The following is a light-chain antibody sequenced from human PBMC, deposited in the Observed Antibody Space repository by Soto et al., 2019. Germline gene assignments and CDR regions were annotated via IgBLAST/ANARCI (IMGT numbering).Light chain of an antibody. CDR1: SGDVGGYNF. V-gene: IGLV2-11*01. J-gene: IGLJ3*02. Sequence: QSALTQPRSVSGSPGQSDTISCTGTSGDVGGYNFVSWYQQNPGKAPTLMIFDVSQRPSGVPDRFSGSKSGNTASLTISGLQAEDEADYYCCSYGGSYTWVFGGGTQLTVL. CDR3: CSYGGSYTWV. CDR2: DVS.